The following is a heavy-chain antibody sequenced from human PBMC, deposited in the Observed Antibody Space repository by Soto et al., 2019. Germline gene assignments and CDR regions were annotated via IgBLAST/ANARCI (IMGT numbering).Heavy chain of an antibody. D-gene: IGHD3-16*01. CDR3: AKDHLRLGPLDY. CDR1: GFTFSSYG. CDR2: ISYDGSNK. Sequence: QVQLVESGGGVVQPGRSLRLSCAASGFTFSSYGMHWVRQAPGKGLEWVAVISYDGSNKYYADSVKGRFTISRDNSKNTLYLQMNSLRAEDTAVYHCAKDHLRLGPLDYWGQGTLVTVSS. V-gene: IGHV3-30*18. J-gene: IGHJ4*02.